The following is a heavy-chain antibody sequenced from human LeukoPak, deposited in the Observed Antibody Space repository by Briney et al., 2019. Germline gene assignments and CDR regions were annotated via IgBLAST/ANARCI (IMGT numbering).Heavy chain of an antibody. CDR2: IIPIFGTA. J-gene: IGHJ5*02. CDR3: AREEGAIVVVPAAPSWFDP. CDR1: GGTFSSDA. D-gene: IGHD2-2*01. V-gene: IGHV1-69*13. Sequence: SVKVSCKXSGGTFSSDAISWVRQAPGQGLEWMGRIIPIFGTANYAQKFQGRVTITADESTSTAYMELSSLRSEDTAVYYCAREEGAIVVVPAAPSWFDPWGQGTLVTVSS.